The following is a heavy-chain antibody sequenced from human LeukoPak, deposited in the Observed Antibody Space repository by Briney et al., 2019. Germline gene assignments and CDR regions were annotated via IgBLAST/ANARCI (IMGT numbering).Heavy chain of an antibody. D-gene: IGHD2-15*01. CDR3: AKGTCSGGSCYSLYYFDY. CDR1: GFTFSSNA. J-gene: IGHJ4*02. CDR2: ISGSGGST. V-gene: IGHV3-23*01. Sequence: GGSLRLSCAASGFTFSSNAMSWVRQAPGKGLEWVSYISGSGGSTYYADSVKGRFTISRDNSKNTLYLQMSSLRAEDTAVYYCAKGTCSGGSCYSLYYFDYWGQGTLVTVSS.